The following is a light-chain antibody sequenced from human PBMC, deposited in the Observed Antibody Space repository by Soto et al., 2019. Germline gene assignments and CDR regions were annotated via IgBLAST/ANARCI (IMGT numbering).Light chain of an antibody. CDR2: GAS. CDR1: QDVSKW. Sequence: DIPLTQSPASASASVGDGVHITCRASQDVSKWLAWYQQKPGKAPTLLIHGASSWQSVVPSRFSGSGSGTEFTLTISSLQPEDFATYYCQQSFISPWTFGQGTNADIK. J-gene: IGKJ1*01. CDR3: QQSFISPWT. V-gene: IGKV1-12*01.